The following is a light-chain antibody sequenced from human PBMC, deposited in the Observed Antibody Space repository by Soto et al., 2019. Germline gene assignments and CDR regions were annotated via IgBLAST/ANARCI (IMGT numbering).Light chain of an antibody. V-gene: IGLV2-8*01. CDR3: SSHAGSIDV. CDR1: SSDVGAYNY. Sequence: QSALTQPPSASGSPGQSVTIPCTGTSSDVGAYNYVSWYQQHPGKAPKLVIYEVSKRPSGVPDRFSGSKSGNTASLTVSGLHGEDEADYYCSSHAGSIDVFGTWTKLTVL. CDR2: EVS. J-gene: IGLJ1*01.